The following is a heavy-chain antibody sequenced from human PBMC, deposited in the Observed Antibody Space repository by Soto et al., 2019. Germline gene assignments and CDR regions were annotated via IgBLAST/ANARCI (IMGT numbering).Heavy chain of an antibody. CDR2: IWYDGNNK. Sequence: TGGSLRLSCAASGFRFSSHGMHWVRQAPGKGLEWVAIIWYDGNNKYYADSVKGRFTISRDNSKNTLYLQMNSLRAEDTAVYYCARDMAAGTSYFDYSGQGPLVTVSS. V-gene: IGHV3-33*01. CDR3: ARDMAAGTSYFDY. D-gene: IGHD6-13*01. CDR1: GFRFSSHG. J-gene: IGHJ4*02.